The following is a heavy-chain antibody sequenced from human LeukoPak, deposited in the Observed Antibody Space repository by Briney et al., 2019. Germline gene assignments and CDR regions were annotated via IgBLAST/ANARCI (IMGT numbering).Heavy chain of an antibody. CDR3: ARAGTGYSSIWYPAFDYYGMDV. Sequence: ASVKVSCKASGGTFSSYAISWVRQAPGQGLEWMGGIIPIFGTANYAQKFQGRVTITADESTSTAYMELSSLRSEDTAVYYCARAGTGYSSIWYPAFDYYGMDVWGQGTTVTVSS. V-gene: IGHV1-69*01. CDR1: GGTFSSYA. D-gene: IGHD6-13*01. J-gene: IGHJ6*02. CDR2: IIPIFGTA.